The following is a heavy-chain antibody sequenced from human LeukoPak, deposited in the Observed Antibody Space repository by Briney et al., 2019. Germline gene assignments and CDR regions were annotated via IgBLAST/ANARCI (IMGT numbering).Heavy chain of an antibody. V-gene: IGHV3-66*01. CDR3: ARLGLLWFGTEGNDAFAI. CDR2: IYSGGST. Sequence: GGSLRLSCAASGFTVSSNYMSWVRQAPGKGLEWVSVIYSGGSTYYADSVKGRFTISRDNSKNTLYLQMNSLRAEDTAVYYCARLGLLWFGTEGNDAFAIWGQGTMVTVSS. CDR1: GFTVSSNY. D-gene: IGHD3-10*01. J-gene: IGHJ3*02.